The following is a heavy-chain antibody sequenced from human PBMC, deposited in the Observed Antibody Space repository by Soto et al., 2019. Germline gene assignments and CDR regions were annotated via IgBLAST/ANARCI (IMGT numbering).Heavy chain of an antibody. Sequence: ASVKVSCKASGYTFTSYAMHWVRQAPGQRLELMGWINAGNGNTKYSQKFQGRVTITRDTSASTAYMELSSLRSEDTAVYYCAREEMYCSGGSCFGGYYYGMDVWGQGTTVTVYS. CDR2: INAGNGNT. D-gene: IGHD2-15*01. J-gene: IGHJ6*02. V-gene: IGHV1-3*01. CDR1: GYTFTSYA. CDR3: AREEMYCSGGSCFGGYYYGMDV.